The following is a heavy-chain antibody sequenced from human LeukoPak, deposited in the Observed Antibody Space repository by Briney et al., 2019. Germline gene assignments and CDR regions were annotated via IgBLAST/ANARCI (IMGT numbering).Heavy chain of an antibody. CDR1: GFTFARYS. J-gene: IGHJ4*02. V-gene: IGHV3-21*01. CDR3: VRAVGYYYDSSGYAVDY. CDR2: ISSSSSNI. D-gene: IGHD3-22*01. Sequence: GGSLRLSCAASGFTFARYSMNWVRQAPGKGLEWVSSISSSSSNIYYADSVTGRFTISRDNAKNSLYLQMNSLRAEDTAVYYCVRAVGYYYDSSGYAVDYWGQGTLVTVSS.